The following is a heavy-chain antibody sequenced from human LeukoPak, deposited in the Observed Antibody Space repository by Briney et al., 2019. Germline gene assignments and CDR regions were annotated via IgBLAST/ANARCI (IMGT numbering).Heavy chain of an antibody. CDR2: IYTRGST. CDR3: AREEANDSSGYYYAY. CDR1: GDSISSYY. D-gene: IGHD3-22*01. V-gene: IGHV4-4*07. Sequence: SSETLSLSCTVSGDSISSYYWSWIRQPAGKGLEWIGRIYTRGSTNYNPSPKSRVTMSVDTSKNQFSLKLSSVTAADTAVYYCAREEANDSSGYYYAYWGQGTLVTVSS. J-gene: IGHJ4*02.